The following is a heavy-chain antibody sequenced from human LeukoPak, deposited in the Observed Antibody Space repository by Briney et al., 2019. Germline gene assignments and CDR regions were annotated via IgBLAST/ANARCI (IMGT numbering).Heavy chain of an antibody. CDR1: GYTFTSYG. D-gene: IGHD6-19*01. CDR3: ASNGIAVAGTAEKRQAFGHYYYYYMDV. J-gene: IGHJ6*03. Sequence: GASVKVSCKASGYTFTSYGISWVRQAPGQGLEWMGWISAYNGNTNYAQELQGRVTMTTDTSTSTAYMELRSLRSDDTAVYYCASNGIAVAGTAEKRQAFGHYYYYYMDVWGKGTTVTVSS. V-gene: IGHV1-18*01. CDR2: ISAYNGNT.